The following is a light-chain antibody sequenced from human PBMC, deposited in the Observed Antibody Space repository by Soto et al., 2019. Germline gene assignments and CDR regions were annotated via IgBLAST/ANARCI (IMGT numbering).Light chain of an antibody. CDR3: SSYTGTTTRVV. J-gene: IGLJ2*01. CDR1: SSDIGAYNY. V-gene: IGLV2-14*01. Sequence: QSALTQPASVSGSPGQSITISCTGTSSDIGAYNYVSWYQQHPGKAPRLMIYEVNNRPSGLSYRFSGSKSGNTASLTIYGLQAEDEADYYCSSYTGTTTRVVFGGGTKLTVL. CDR2: EVN.